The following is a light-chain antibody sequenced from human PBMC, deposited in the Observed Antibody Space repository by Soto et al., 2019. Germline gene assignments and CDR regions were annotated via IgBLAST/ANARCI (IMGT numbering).Light chain of an antibody. CDR3: SSYAGSNNWA. CDR1: SSDVGGYNY. CDR2: EVS. J-gene: IGLJ2*01. V-gene: IGLV2-8*01. Sequence: QSALTQPPSASGSPGQSVTISCTGTSSDVGGYNYVSWYQQHPGKAPKLMIYEVSKRPSGVPDRSSGSKSGNTASLTVSGLQAEDEADYYCSSYAGSNNWAFGGGTKLTVL.